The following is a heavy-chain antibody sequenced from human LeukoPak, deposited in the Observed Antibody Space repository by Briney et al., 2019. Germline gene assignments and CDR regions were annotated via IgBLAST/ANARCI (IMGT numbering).Heavy chain of an antibody. CDR3: AKDKQLWSLGYYFDY. CDR2: ISWNSGSI. CDR1: GFTFDDYA. V-gene: IGHV3-9*01. Sequence: GRSLRLSCAASGFTFDDYAMHWVWQAPGKGLEWVSGISWNSGSIGYADSVKGRFTISRDNAKNSLYLQMNSLRAEDTALYYCAKDKQLWSLGYYFDYWGQGTLVTVSS. D-gene: IGHD5-18*01. J-gene: IGHJ4*02.